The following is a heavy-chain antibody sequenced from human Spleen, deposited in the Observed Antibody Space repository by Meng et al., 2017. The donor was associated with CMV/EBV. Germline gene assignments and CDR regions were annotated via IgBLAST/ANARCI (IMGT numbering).Heavy chain of an antibody. CDR3: ARSGSYYDSSGYRFNP. Sequence: QVQRQGAGPGLVKPSETLSLPCTVSGGSISSYYWSWIRQPPGKGLEWIGYIYYSGSTNYNPSLKSRVTISVDTSKNQFSLKLSSVTAADTAVYYCARSGSYYDSSGYRFNPWGQGTLVTVSS. CDR1: GGSISSYY. V-gene: IGHV4-59*08. D-gene: IGHD3-22*01. J-gene: IGHJ5*02. CDR2: IYYSGST.